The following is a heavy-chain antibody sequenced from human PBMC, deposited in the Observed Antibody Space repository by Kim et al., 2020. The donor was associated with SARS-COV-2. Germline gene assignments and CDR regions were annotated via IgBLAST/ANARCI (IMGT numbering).Heavy chain of an antibody. Sequence: SVKVSCKASGGTFSSYAISWVRQAPGQGLEWMGRIIPILGIANYAQKFQGRVTITADKSTSTAYMELSSLRSEDTAVHYCARPYCSGGSCYYYLAFDIWGQGTMVTVSS. J-gene: IGHJ3*02. CDR1: GGTFSSYA. CDR2: IIPILGIA. D-gene: IGHD2-15*01. CDR3: ARPYCSGGSCYYYLAFDI. V-gene: IGHV1-69*04.